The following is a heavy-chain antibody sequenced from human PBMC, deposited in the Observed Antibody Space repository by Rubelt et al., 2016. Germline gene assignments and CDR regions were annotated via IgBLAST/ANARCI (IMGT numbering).Heavy chain of an antibody. V-gene: IGHV4-34*01. CDR2: INHSGRT. CDR3: ANMVRGVYYFDY. D-gene: IGHD3-10*01. Sequence: QVQLQQWGAGLLKPSEALSLTCAVYGGSFSGYYWSWIRQPPGKGLEWIGEINHSGRTNYNPSLKSRVTISVDTSKNQFSLKLSSVTAADTAVYYCANMVRGVYYFDYWGQGTLVTVSS. J-gene: IGHJ4*02. CDR1: GGSFSGYY.